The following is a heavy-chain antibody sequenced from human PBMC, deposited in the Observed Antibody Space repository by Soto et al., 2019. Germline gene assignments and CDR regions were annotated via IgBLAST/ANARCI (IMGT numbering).Heavy chain of an antibody. CDR1: GFTFSSYA. CDR2: ISGSGDST. V-gene: IGHV3-23*01. CDR3: ARRGSGSYYDY. J-gene: IGHJ4*02. Sequence: EVQLLESGGGLVQPGGSLRLSCAASGFTFSSYAMRWVRQAPGKGLEWVPAISGSGDSTYYADSVKGRFTTSRDNSKNTLYLQMNSLRAEDTAVDYCARRGSGSYYDYWGQGTLVTVSS. D-gene: IGHD1-26*01.